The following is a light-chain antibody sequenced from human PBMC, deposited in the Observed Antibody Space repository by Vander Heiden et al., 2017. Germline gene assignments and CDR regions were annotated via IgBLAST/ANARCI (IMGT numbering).Light chain of an antibody. Sequence: QSPDSLAVSLGERATINCKSSQSVLYSSNNKNYLAWYQQKPGQPPKLLIYWASTRESGVPDRFSGSGSGTDFTLTISSLQAEDVAVYYCQQDYSTPLTFGGGTKVEIK. CDR3: QQDYSTPLT. V-gene: IGKV4-1*01. CDR1: QSVLYSSNNKNY. J-gene: IGKJ4*01. CDR2: WAS.